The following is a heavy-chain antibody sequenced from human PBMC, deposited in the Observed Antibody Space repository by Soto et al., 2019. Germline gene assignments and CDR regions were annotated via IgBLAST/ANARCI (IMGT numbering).Heavy chain of an antibody. CDR2: ISSSSDTI. J-gene: IGHJ4*02. CDR3: ARDLSVAYDYIWGSTDFDY. V-gene: IGHV3-48*01. Sequence: GGSLRLSCAAPTFIFSTYWMTWVRQAPGKGLEWVSYISSSSDTIYYADSVKGRFTISRDNAKNSLYLQMNSLRAEDTAVYYCARDLSVAYDYIWGSTDFDYWGQGTLVTVSS. CDR1: TFIFSTYW. D-gene: IGHD3-16*01.